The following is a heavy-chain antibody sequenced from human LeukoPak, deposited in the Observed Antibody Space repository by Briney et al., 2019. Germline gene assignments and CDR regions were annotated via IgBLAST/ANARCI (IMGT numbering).Heavy chain of an antibody. CDR3: ARDQMVQGVIYYFDY. V-gene: IGHV3-33*01. J-gene: IGHJ4*02. D-gene: IGHD3-10*01. Sequence: PGGSLRLSCAASGFTFSRYGMHWVRQAPGKGLEWVAVIWYDGSNKYYADSVKGRFTISRDNSKNTLYLQMNSLRAEDTAVYYCARDQMVQGVIYYFDYWGQGTLVTVSS. CDR2: IWYDGSNK. CDR1: GFTFSRYG.